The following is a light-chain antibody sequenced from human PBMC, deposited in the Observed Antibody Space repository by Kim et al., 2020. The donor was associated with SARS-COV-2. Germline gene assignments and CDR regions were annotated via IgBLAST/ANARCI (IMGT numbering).Light chain of an antibody. CDR3: QAWDSSTAV. J-gene: IGLJ3*02. CDR1: KLGDKY. V-gene: IGLV3-1*01. CDR2: QDS. Sequence: SYELTQPTSVSVSPGQTASITCSGDKLGDKYACWYQQKPGQSPVLVIYQDSKRPSGIPERFSGSNSGNTATLTIRGTQAMDEADYYCQAWDSSTAVFGGG.